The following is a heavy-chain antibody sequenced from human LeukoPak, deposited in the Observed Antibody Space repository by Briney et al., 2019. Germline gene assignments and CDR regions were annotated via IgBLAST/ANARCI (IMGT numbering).Heavy chain of an antibody. Sequence: SETLSLTCAVYGGSFSGYYWSWIRQPPGRGLEWIGESNHSGSTNYNPSLKSRVTISVDTSKNQFSLKLSSVTAADTAVYYCASRYCSGGSCYGNWFDPWGQGTLVTVSS. V-gene: IGHV4-34*01. CDR2: SNHSGST. D-gene: IGHD2-15*01. CDR3: ASRYCSGGSCYGNWFDP. J-gene: IGHJ5*02. CDR1: GGSFSGYY.